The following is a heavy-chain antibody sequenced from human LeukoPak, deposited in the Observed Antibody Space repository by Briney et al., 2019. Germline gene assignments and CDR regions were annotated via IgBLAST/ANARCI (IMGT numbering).Heavy chain of an antibody. CDR1: GGSFSNYA. CDR2: IIPILGIA. Sequence: ASVKVSCKASGGSFSNYALKWVRQAPGQGLEWMGRIIPILGIAHYAQKFQGRVTITADKSTRTAYMELSSLRSEDTAVYYCATGEVATPFDYWGQGTLVTVSS. D-gene: IGHD5-12*01. J-gene: IGHJ4*02. V-gene: IGHV1-69*04. CDR3: ATGEVATPFDY.